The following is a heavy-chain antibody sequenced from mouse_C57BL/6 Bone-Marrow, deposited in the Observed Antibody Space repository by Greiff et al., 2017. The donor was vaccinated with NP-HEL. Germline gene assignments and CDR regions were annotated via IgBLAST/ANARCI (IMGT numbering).Heavy chain of an antibody. Sequence: QVQLQQSGAELARPGASVKLSCKASGYTFTSYGISWVKQRTGQGLEWIGEIYPRSGNTYYNEKFKGKATLTADKSSSTAYMELRSLTSEDAAVYFCARCDYDSWFAYWGQGTLVTVSA. CDR2: IYPRSGNT. CDR3: ARCDYDSWFAY. D-gene: IGHD2-4*01. CDR1: GYTFTSYG. J-gene: IGHJ3*01. V-gene: IGHV1-81*01.